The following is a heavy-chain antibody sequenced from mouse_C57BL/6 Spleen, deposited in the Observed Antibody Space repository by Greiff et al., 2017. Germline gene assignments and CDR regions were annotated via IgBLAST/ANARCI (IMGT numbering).Heavy chain of an antibody. CDR1: GYTFTSYW. J-gene: IGHJ2*01. CDR2: IDPSDSYT. V-gene: IGHV1-50*01. CDR3: ATPGY. Sequence: QVQLQQPGAELVKPGASVKLSCKASGYTFTSYWMQWVKQRPGQGLEWIGEIDPSDSYTNYNQKFKGKATLTVDTSSSTAYMQLSSLTSEDSAVYYCATPGYWGQGTTLTVSS.